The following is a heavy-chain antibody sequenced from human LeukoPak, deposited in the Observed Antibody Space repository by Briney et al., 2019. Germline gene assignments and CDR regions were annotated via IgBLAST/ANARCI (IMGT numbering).Heavy chain of an antibody. J-gene: IGHJ4*02. Sequence: SQTLSLTCTVSGGSISSGDYYWSWIRQPPGKGLEWIGYIYYSGRTYYNPSLKSRVNISVDTSKNQFSLKLSSLTAADTAVYYCASEADVWGNHYFDYWGQGTLVTVSS. D-gene: IGHD3-16*01. CDR2: IYYSGRT. CDR1: GGSISSGDYY. CDR3: ASEADVWGNHYFDY. V-gene: IGHV4-30-4*01.